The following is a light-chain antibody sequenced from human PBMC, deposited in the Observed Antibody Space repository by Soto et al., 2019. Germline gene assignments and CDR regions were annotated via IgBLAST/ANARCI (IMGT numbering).Light chain of an antibody. Sequence: QSVLTQPPSVSGAPGQRVTISCTGSSSNIGAGYDVHWYQQLPGTAPKLLIYGNSNRPSVVPDRFSGSKSGTSASLSITGLQAEDEADYSCQSYDSSLSGGVFGGGTKLTVL. J-gene: IGLJ3*02. CDR1: SSNIGAGYD. CDR2: GNS. V-gene: IGLV1-40*01. CDR3: QSYDSSLSGGV.